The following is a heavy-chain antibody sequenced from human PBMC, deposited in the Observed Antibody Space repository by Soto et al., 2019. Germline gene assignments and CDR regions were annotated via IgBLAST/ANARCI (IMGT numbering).Heavy chain of an antibody. CDR1: GYAFTSYA. V-gene: IGHV1-3*01. J-gene: IGHJ4*02. CDR3: ARGGPAPILFDY. CDR2: INAGNGNT. D-gene: IGHD2-2*01. Sequence: ASVKVSCKASGYAFTSYAMHWVRQAPGQRLEWMGWINAGNGNTKYSQKFQGRVTITRDTSASTAYMELSSLRSEDTAVYYCARGGPAPILFDYWGQGTLVTVSS.